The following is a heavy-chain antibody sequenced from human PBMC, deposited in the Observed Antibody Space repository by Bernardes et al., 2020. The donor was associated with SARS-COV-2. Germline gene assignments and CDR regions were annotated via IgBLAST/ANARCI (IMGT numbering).Heavy chain of an antibody. V-gene: IGHV3-30*18. D-gene: IGHD5-18*01. CDR3: VKRRAIFELWAGNFDY. Sequence: GGSLRLSCAASGFPFNNYGMHWVRQAPGKGLEWVAFISFEGSQKYYLYSLKGRFTISRDSSKNTLYMQMNSLRDDDTAVYYCVKRRAIFELWAGNFDYWGQGTLVTVSS. CDR1: GFPFNNYG. J-gene: IGHJ4*02. CDR2: ISFEGSQK.